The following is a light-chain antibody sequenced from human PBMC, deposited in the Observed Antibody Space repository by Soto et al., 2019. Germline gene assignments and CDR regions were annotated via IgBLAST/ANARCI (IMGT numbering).Light chain of an antibody. Sequence: QSVLTQPPSASGAPGQRVTISCSGSSSNIGSKTVNWYQQLPGTAPKLLIYNNNRRPSGVPDRFSGSKSCTSASLAISGLQSEDEADYYCAVWDNSLAAVVFVGGTKVTVL. J-gene: IGLJ2*01. CDR1: SSNIGSKT. V-gene: IGLV1-44*01. CDR3: AVWDNSLAAVV. CDR2: NNN.